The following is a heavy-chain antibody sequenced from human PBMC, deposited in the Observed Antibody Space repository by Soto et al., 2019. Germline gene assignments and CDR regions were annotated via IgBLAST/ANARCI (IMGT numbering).Heavy chain of an antibody. D-gene: IGHD6-13*01. CDR2: INTGNGDT. CDR1: GYTFTKYV. J-gene: IGHJ4*02. CDR3: ARDDIVAAGSYFDY. Sequence: ASVKVSCKASGYTFTKYVMHWVRQAPGQRPEWMGWINTGNGDTRYSQKFQGRVTITRDTSASTAYMELSSLRSEDTAVYYCARDDIVAAGSYFDYWGQGTLVTVSS. V-gene: IGHV1-3*04.